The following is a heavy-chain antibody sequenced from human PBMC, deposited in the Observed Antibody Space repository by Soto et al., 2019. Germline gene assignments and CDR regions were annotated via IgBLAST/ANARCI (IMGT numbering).Heavy chain of an antibody. CDR1: GFTVSSNY. CDR3: ARDRVGEVYYHGFDV. J-gene: IGHJ6*02. D-gene: IGHD1-26*01. V-gene: IGHV3-53*01. CDR2: IYSGGST. Sequence: GGSLRLSWAASGFTVSSNYMSWVRQAPGKGLEWVSVIYSGGSTYYADSVKGRFTISRDNSKNTLYLQMNSLRAEDTAVYYCARDRVGEVYYHGFDVWGRGTTVTVSS.